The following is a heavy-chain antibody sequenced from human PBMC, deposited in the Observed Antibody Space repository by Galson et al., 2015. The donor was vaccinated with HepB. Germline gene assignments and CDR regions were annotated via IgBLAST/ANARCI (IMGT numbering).Heavy chain of an antibody. CDR3: AREIAVAGTRDWFDP. CDR1: GYTFTGYY. Sequence: SVKVSCKASGYTFTGYYMHWVRQAPGQGLEWMGWINPNSGGTNYAQKFQGRVTMTRDTSISTAYMELSRLRSDDTAVYYCAREIAVAGTRDWFDPWGQGTLVTVSS. D-gene: IGHD6-19*01. V-gene: IGHV1-2*02. J-gene: IGHJ5*02. CDR2: INPNSGGT.